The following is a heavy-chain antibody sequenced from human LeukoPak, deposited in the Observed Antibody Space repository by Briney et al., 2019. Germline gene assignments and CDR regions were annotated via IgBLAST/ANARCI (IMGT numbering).Heavy chain of an antibody. CDR3: ARDRGGYCSGGTCYPGLLSYSMDV. CDR1: GFTFNSYG. Sequence: GGSLRLSCAASGFTFNSYGIHWVRQAPGKGLEWVAVIGYDGSKKYYADSVKGRFTISRDNSKNTLYLHMNSLRVEDTAVYYCARDRGGYCSGGTCYPGLLSYSMDVWGKGTTVTVSS. V-gene: IGHV3-33*01. CDR2: IGYDGSKK. D-gene: IGHD2-15*01. J-gene: IGHJ6*04.